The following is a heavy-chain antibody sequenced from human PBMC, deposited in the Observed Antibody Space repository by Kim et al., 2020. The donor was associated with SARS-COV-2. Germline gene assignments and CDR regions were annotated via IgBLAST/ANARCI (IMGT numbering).Heavy chain of an antibody. J-gene: IGHJ4*02. D-gene: IGHD6-19*01. V-gene: IGHV3-33*01. CDR3: ARGRYSSGWYDRATYNRQKFDY. CDR2: IWYDGSNK. Sequence: GGSLRLSCAASGFTFSSYGMHWVRQAPGKGLEWVAVIWYDGSNKYYADSVKGRFTISRDNSKNTLYLQMNSLRAEDTAVYYCARGRYSSGWYDRATYNRQKFDYWGQGTLVTVSS. CDR1: GFTFSSYG.